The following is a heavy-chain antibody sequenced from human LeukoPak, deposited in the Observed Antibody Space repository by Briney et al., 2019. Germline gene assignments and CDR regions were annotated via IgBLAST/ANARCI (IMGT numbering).Heavy chain of an antibody. Sequence: GESLKISCKGSGYSFTSYWIGWVHQMPGKGLXXXXXXXXGDSDTRYSPSFQGQVTISADKSISTAYLQWSSLKASDTAMYYCARQWRRTGTTGKGAFDIWGQGTMVTVSS. CDR3: ARQWRRTGTTGKGAFDI. D-gene: IGHD1-1*01. J-gene: IGHJ3*02. CDR1: GYSFTSYW. CDR2: XXXGDSDT. V-gene: IGHV5-51*07.